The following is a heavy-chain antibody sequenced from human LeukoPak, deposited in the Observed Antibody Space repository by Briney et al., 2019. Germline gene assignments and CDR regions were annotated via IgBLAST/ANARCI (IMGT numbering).Heavy chain of an antibody. J-gene: IGHJ4*02. CDR2: ISYDGSNK. D-gene: IGHD2-15*01. CDR1: GFTFSSYG. Sequence: GGSLRLSCAASGFTFSSYGMHWVRQAPGKGLGWVAVISYDGSNKYYADSVKGRFTISRDNSKNTLYLQMNSLRAEDTAVYYCAKDALGYCSGGSCLRGYFDYWGQGTLVTVSS. CDR3: AKDALGYCSGGSCLRGYFDY. V-gene: IGHV3-30*18.